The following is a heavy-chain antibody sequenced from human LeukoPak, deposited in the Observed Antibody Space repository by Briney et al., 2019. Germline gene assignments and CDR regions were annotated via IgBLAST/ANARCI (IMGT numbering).Heavy chain of an antibody. V-gene: IGHV4-4*07. CDR1: GDSISSAY. J-gene: IGHJ3*02. CDR3: ARMPVPIHDAFDI. Sequence: SETLSLTCTVSGDSISSAYWGWIRQSAGKGLEYIGRLYVNGSPNSNPSLKSRVTMSLDTSKSQFSLKMTSVTAADSAIYFCARMPVPIHDAFDIWGQGTAVMVSS. D-gene: IGHD2-2*01. CDR2: LYVNGSP.